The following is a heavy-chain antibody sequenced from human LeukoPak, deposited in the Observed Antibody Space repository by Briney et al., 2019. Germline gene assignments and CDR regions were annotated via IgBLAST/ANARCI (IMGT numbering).Heavy chain of an antibody. V-gene: IGHV3-48*03. Sequence: GGSLRLSCAASGYTFSSYEMNWVRQAPGKGLEWVSYISSSGSPIYYADSVKGRFTIPRDNAKNSLFLQMSSLRAEDTAVYYCARDKRLSGSSTDDAFDIWGQGTVVTVSS. CDR1: GYTFSSYE. CDR3: ARDKRLSGSSTDDAFDI. CDR2: ISSSGSPI. J-gene: IGHJ3*02. D-gene: IGHD1-26*01.